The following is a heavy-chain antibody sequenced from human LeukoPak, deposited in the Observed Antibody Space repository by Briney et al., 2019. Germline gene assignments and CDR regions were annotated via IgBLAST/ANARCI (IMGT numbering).Heavy chain of an antibody. CDR2: IYTRGSI. D-gene: IGHD6-13*01. CDR1: GGSISSYY. Sequence: NPSETLSLTCTVSGGSISSYYWSWIRQPAGKTLEWIGRIYTRGSINYNPSLKSRVTMSVDTSKNQFSLQLNSVTPEDTAVYYCARGGSSSWYGLDYWGQGTLVTVSS. CDR3: ARGGSSSWYGLDY. J-gene: IGHJ4*02. V-gene: IGHV4-4*07.